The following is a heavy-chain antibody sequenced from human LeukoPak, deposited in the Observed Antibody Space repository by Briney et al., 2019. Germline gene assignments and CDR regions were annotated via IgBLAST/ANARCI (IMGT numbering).Heavy chain of an antibody. CDR2: ISAYNGNT. D-gene: IGHD4-11*01. Sequence: ASVKVSCKASGYTFTSYGISWVRQAPGQGLEWMGWISAYNGNTNYAQKLQGRVTMTTDTSTSTAYMELRSLRSDDTAVYYCARDGIRRLMTTVIFHWFDPWGQGTLVTVSS. CDR3: ARDGIRRLMTTVIFHWFDP. V-gene: IGHV1-18*01. J-gene: IGHJ5*02. CDR1: GYTFTSYG.